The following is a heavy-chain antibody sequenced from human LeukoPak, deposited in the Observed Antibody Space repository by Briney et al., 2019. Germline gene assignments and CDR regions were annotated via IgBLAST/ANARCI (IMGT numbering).Heavy chain of an antibody. J-gene: IGHJ6*02. D-gene: IGHD3-3*01. V-gene: IGHV3-21*01. CDR2: ISCSSSYI. CDR1: GFTFSSYS. Sequence: GGSLRLSCAASGFTFSSYSMNWVRRAPGKGLEWVSSISCSSSYIYYADSVKGRFTISRDNAKNSLYLQMNSLRAEDTAVYYCARDLIPAYYDFWSSDSPYGMDVWGQGTTVTVSS. CDR3: ARDLIPAYYDFWSSDSPYGMDV.